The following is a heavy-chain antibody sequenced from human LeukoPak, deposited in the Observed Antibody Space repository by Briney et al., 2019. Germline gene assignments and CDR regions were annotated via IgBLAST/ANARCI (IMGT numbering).Heavy chain of an antibody. CDR3: AKTVAGYWYFDL. Sequence: PSETLSLTCTVSGGSISHYFWSWIRQPPGKPLEWIGYIYYSGSTNYNPSLKSRLTISVDTSKDQFSLELSSVTAADTAVYYCAKTVAGYWYFDLWGRGTLVTVSS. V-gene: IGHV4-59*08. D-gene: IGHD6-19*01. CDR1: GGSISHYF. CDR2: IYYSGST. J-gene: IGHJ2*01.